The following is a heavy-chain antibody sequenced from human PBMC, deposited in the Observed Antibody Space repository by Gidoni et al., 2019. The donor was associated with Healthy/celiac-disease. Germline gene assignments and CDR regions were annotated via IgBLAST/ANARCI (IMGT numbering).Heavy chain of an antibody. V-gene: IGHV3-21*01. Sequence: EVQLVESGGGLVKPGGSLRLSCAASGFTFRSYCMNWVRQAPGKGLEWVSSISSSSSYIYYADSVKGRFTISRDNAKNSLYLQMNSLRAEDTAVYYCARDFGGGYYYDSSGLYWGQGTLVTVSS. CDR3: ARDFGGGYYYDSSGLY. J-gene: IGHJ4*02. CDR2: ISSSSSYI. CDR1: GFTFRSYC. D-gene: IGHD3-22*01.